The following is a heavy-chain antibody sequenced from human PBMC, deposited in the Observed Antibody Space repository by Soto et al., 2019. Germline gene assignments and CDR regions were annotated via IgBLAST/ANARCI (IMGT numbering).Heavy chain of an antibody. CDR2: INPNSGGT. Sequence: ASVKVSCKASGYTFTGYYMHWVRQAPGQGLEWMGWINPNSGGTNYAQKLQGRVTMTRDTSISTAYMELSRLRSDDTAVYYCARDSRYSSSFSAPGYWGQGTLVTVSS. CDR1: GYTFTGYY. V-gene: IGHV1-2*02. J-gene: IGHJ4*02. CDR3: ARDSRYSSSFSAPGY. D-gene: IGHD6-6*01.